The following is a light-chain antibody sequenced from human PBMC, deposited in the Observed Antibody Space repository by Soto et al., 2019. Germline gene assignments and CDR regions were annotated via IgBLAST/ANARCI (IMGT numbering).Light chain of an antibody. CDR2: DAS. V-gene: IGKV1-5*01. CDR1: QTMSTW. Sequence: DSQMTQSPSTLSASVGDRVTITCRASQTMSTWLAWYQQKPGKAPKLLIYDASSLRSGVPSRFSGSGSGTEFSRTINSLQPDDFAVYYCQRYDGYFGQGTKLEIK. J-gene: IGKJ2*01. CDR3: QRYDGY.